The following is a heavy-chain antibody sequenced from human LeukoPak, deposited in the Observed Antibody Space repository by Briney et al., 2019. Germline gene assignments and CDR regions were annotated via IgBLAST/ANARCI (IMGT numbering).Heavy chain of an antibody. V-gene: IGHV3-21*01. CDR2: ISSSSSYI. Sequence: GGSLRLSCAASGFTFSSYSMNWVRQAPGKVLEWVSSISSSSSYIYYADSVKGRFTISRDNAKNSLYLQMNSLRAEDTAVYYCAREDYYDSSGPPALDYWGQGTLVTVSS. CDR1: GFTFSSYS. J-gene: IGHJ4*02. CDR3: AREDYYDSSGPPALDY. D-gene: IGHD3-22*01.